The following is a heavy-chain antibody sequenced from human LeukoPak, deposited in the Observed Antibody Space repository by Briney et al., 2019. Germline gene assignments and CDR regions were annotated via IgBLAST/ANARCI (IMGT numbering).Heavy chain of an antibody. CDR3: ASHDYGDYASIDY. CDR2: ISSSGSTI. Sequence: GGSLRLSCAASGFTFSDYYMSWIRQAPGKGLEWVSYISSSGSTIYYADSVKGRFTISRDNAKNSLYLQMNSLRAEDTAVYYCASHDYGDYASIDYWGQGTLVTVSS. V-gene: IGHV3-11*01. D-gene: IGHD4-17*01. CDR1: GFTFSDYY. J-gene: IGHJ4*02.